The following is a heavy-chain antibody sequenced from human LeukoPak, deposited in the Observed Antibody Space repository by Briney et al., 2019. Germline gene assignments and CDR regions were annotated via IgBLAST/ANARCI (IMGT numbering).Heavy chain of an antibody. CDR3: ARFNGVGTIRSLIRDAFDI. D-gene: IGHD5-24*01. J-gene: IGHJ3*02. Sequence: SETVSLTCAVYGWSFSGYYWSWMRQPPGKGLEWIGEINHSGSTNYNPSLKSRVTISVDTSKNQLSLKLSSVTAADTAVYYCARFNGVGTIRSLIRDAFDIWGQGTMVTVSS. V-gene: IGHV4-34*01. CDR2: INHSGST. CDR1: GWSFSGYY.